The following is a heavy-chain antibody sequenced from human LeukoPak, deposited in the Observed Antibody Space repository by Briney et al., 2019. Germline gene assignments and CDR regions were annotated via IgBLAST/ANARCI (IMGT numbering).Heavy chain of an antibody. Sequence: SVKVSCTASGGTFSSYAISWVRQAPGQGLEWMGGIIPIFGTANYAQKFQGRVTITADESTSTAYMELSSLRSEDTAVYYCATIEITILSSHFDYWGQGTLVTVSS. J-gene: IGHJ4*02. V-gene: IGHV1-69*13. CDR1: GGTFSSYA. CDR3: ATIEITILSSHFDY. CDR2: IIPIFGTA. D-gene: IGHD3-3*01.